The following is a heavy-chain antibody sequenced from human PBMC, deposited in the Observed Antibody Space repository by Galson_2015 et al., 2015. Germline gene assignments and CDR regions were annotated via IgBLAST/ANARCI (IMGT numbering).Heavy chain of an antibody. CDR2: IYYSGST. V-gene: IGHV4-31*03. CDR3: ARDPKYCSGGSCYSLAFDV. CDR1: GGSITSGDYY. Sequence: LTCTVSGGSITSGDYYWSWIRQHPRKGLEWIGYIYYSGSTYYNPSLKGRVTISVDTSKNQFSLKLSSVTAADAAVYYCARDPKYCSGGSCYSLAFDVWGQGTLVTVSS. D-gene: IGHD2-15*01. J-gene: IGHJ3*01.